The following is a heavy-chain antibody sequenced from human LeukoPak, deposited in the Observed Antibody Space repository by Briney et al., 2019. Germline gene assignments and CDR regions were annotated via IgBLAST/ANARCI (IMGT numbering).Heavy chain of an antibody. J-gene: IGHJ4*02. CDR1: GFTFSSYE. V-gene: IGHV3-48*03. CDR2: ISSSGSTI. Sequence: GGSLRLSCAASGFTFSSYEMNWVRQAPGKGLEWVSYISSSGSTIYYADSVKGRFTISRDNAKNSLYLQMNSLRAEDTAVYYCARDRSFLLTGYYWGQGTLVTVSS. D-gene: IGHD3-9*01. CDR3: ARDRSFLLTGYY.